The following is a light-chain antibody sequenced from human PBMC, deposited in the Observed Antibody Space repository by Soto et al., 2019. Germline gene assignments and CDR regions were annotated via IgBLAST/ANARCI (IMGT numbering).Light chain of an antibody. CDR3: QQYGSSQWT. J-gene: IGKJ1*01. CDR2: GAS. CDR1: QSVSSSY. Sequence: EIVLTQSPGTLSLSPGERATLPCRASQSVSSSYLAWYQQKPGQAPRLLIYGASSMATGIPDRFRGSGSGTDFRLTIRRLEPEDFAVYYCQQYGSSQWTFGQGNNVAIK. V-gene: IGKV3-20*01.